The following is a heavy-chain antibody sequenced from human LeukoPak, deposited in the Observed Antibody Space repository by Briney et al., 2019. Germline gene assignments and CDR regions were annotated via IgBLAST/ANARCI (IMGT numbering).Heavy chain of an antibody. Sequence: GESLKISCKGSGYSSTSYWIAWVRQMPGKGLEWMGLIYPGDSETIYSPSFEGQVTISVDKSISTAYLQWSSLKASDTAMYYCARRAYGSSCYPNDYWGQGTLVTVSS. CDR1: GYSSTSYW. D-gene: IGHD6-13*01. V-gene: IGHV5-51*01. J-gene: IGHJ4*02. CDR2: IYPGDSET. CDR3: ARRAYGSSCYPNDY.